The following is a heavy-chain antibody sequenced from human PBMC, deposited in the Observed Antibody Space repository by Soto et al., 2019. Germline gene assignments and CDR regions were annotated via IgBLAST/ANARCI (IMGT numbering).Heavy chain of an antibody. V-gene: IGHV3-33*01. Sequence: GGSLRLSCAASGFTFSSYGMHWVRQAPGKGLEWVAVIWYDGSNKYYADSVKGRFTISRDNSKNTLYLQMNSLRAEDTAVYYCAREKVDGSGWYKVDYWGQGTLVTVSS. D-gene: IGHD6-19*01. CDR2: IWYDGSNK. J-gene: IGHJ4*02. CDR3: AREKVDGSGWYKVDY. CDR1: GFTFSSYG.